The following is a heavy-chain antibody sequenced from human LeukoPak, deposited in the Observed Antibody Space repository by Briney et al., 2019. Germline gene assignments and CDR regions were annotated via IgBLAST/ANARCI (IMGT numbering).Heavy chain of an antibody. Sequence: SETLSLTCSVSGGSISNDYWSWIRLPPGKGLEWIGYIYYSGSTNYNPSLSNRVTISVDTSKNQFSLRLSSVTAADTAVYYCARHGTISSESYFDYWGQGALVTVSS. D-gene: IGHD1-14*01. CDR2: IYYSGST. CDR1: GGSISNDY. V-gene: IGHV4-59*08. J-gene: IGHJ4*02. CDR3: ARHGTISSESYFDY.